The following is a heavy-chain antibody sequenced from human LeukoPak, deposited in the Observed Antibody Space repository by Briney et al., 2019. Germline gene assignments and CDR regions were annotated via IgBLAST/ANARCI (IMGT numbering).Heavy chain of an antibody. CDR2: INPNSGGT. J-gene: IGHJ6*02. Sequence: ASVKVSCKASGFTFNTYTMNWVRQAPGQGLEWMGWINPNSGGTEYAQKFQGRVTMTRDTSITTAYMELSRLRSDDTAMYYCARDHCTRSSCYEDHYYGMDVWGQGTTVTVSS. D-gene: IGHD2-2*01. V-gene: IGHV1-2*02. CDR3: ARDHCTRSSCYEDHYYGMDV. CDR1: GFTFNTYT.